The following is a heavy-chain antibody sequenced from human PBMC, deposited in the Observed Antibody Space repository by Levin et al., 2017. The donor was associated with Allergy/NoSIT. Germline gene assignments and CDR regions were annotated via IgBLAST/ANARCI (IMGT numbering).Heavy chain of an antibody. CDR2: IWYDGNDK. V-gene: IGHV3-33*01. CDR1: GFTFTSYA. J-gene: IGHJ3*01. D-gene: IGHD6-19*01. CDR3: ARDRYSSGWSAAFDV. Sequence: GGSLRLSCAASGFTFTSYAMHWVRQAPGKGLEWVAIIWYDGNDKYYADSVKARFTISRDNSKNTLFLEMNSLRGEDTALYYCARDRYSSGWSAAFDVWGQGTMVTVSS.